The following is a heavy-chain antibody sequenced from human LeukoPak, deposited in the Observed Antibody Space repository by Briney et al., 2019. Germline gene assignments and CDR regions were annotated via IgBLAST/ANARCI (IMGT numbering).Heavy chain of an antibody. CDR1: GFTFSSYA. CDR3: AKGGTAMALFDY. D-gene: IGHD5-18*01. J-gene: IGHJ4*02. V-gene: IGHV3-23*01. Sequence: GGSLRLSCAASGFTFSSYAMSWVRQAPGKGLEWVSAISGSGGSTYYADSVKGRFTISRDNSKNTLFLQTNSLGAEDTAVYYCAKGGTAMALFDYWGQGTLVTVSS. CDR2: ISGSGGST.